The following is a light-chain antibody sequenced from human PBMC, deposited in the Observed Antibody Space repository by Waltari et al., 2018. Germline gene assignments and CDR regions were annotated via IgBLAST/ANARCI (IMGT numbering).Light chain of an antibody. CDR1: SGDIGHYDY. V-gene: IGLV2-14*03. J-gene: IGLJ1*01. Sequence: QSALTQPASVSGSPGQSITISCTGTSGDIGHYDYVSWYQQHPGKAPKFIIYDVSTRPSGASNRFSGSKSGNTASLTISGLQAEDEADYFCSSYTSSSTLYVFGTGTKVTVL. CDR2: DVS. CDR3: SSYTSSSTLYV.